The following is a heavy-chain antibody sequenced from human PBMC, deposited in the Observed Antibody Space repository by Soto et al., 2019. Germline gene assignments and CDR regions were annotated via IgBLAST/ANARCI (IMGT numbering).Heavy chain of an antibody. J-gene: IGHJ4*02. D-gene: IGHD2-2*02. CDR1: GYSFTRYW. Sequence: EVQLVQSGAEVKKPGESLRISCQGSGYSFTRYWIGWERQRPGKGLEWMGRINPSDSYTTYSPSFQGHVTISTDKSFSTAYLQWSGLKASDTAMYYCARLGYCTGTSCYTFDSWGQGTLVAVSS. CDR3: ARLGYCTGTSCYTFDS. CDR2: INPSDSYT. V-gene: IGHV5-10-1*03.